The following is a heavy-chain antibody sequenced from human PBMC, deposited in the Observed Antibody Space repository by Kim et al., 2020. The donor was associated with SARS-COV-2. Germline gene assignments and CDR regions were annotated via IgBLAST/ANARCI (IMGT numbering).Heavy chain of an antibody. V-gene: IGHV4-34*01. Sequence: SRITISVDTSKTQFSLKLSSVTAADTAVYYCARLRPYYYGSGSYTNLDYWGQGTLVTVSS. D-gene: IGHD3-10*01. CDR3: ARLRPYYYGSGSYTNLDY. J-gene: IGHJ4*02.